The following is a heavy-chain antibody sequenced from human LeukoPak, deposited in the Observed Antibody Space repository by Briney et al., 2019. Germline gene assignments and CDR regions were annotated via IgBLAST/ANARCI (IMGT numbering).Heavy chain of an antibody. J-gene: IGHJ2*01. CDR3: ARGHGSGSYYRGYTNWYFDL. V-gene: IGHV4-34*01. CDR1: VGSLSGYY. Sequence: SETLSLTCAVYVGSLSGYYWCWIRQPPGTGLEWIGEINHSGSTNYNPSLKSRVTISVDTSKNQFSLKLSSLSAADTAVYYCARGHGSGSYYRGYTNWYFDLWGRGTLVTVSS. CDR2: INHSGST. D-gene: IGHD3-10*01.